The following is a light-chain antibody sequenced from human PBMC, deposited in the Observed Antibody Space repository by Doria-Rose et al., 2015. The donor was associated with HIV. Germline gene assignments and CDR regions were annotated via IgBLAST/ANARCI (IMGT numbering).Light chain of an antibody. J-gene: IGKJ2*01. Sequence: LSLPVTPGQPASISCRSSQSLLHTIGYNYLDWYLQKPGQSPQLLIYLGSNRASGVPDRFSGSGSGTDFTLKIGRVEAEDVGVYYCMQALQTPYTFGQGTKLEIK. CDR1: QSLLHTIGYNY. CDR2: LGS. CDR3: MQALQTPYT. V-gene: IGKV2-28*01.